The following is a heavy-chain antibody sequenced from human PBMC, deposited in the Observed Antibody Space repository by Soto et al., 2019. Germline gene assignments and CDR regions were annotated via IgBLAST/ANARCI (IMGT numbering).Heavy chain of an antibody. CDR2: INDNGGDT. CDR3: AKEVYGAARGAMDV. V-gene: IGHV3-23*01. D-gene: IGHD2-8*01. CDR1: GFTFSNNV. Sequence: EVQLLESGGGLVQPGGSLRLSCAASGFTFSNNVMNWVRQAPGKGLEWVSGINDNGGDTYYADSVKGRCTISRDNSKNTMYLQMNSLRDEDTAVYYCAKEVYGAARGAMDVWGQGTTVTVSS. J-gene: IGHJ6*02.